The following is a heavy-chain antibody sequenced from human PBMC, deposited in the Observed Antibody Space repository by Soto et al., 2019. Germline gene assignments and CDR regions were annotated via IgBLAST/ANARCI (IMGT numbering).Heavy chain of an antibody. Sequence: GGSLRLSCAASGFTFSSYDMHWVRQATGKGLEWVSAIGTAGDTYYPGSVKGRFTISRENAKNSLYLQMNSLRAEDTAVYYCARGGYDILTGYPQYYFDYWGQGTLVTVSS. CDR3: ARGGYDILTGYPQYYFDY. J-gene: IGHJ4*02. D-gene: IGHD3-9*01. CDR2: IGTAGDT. V-gene: IGHV3-13*01. CDR1: GFTFSSYD.